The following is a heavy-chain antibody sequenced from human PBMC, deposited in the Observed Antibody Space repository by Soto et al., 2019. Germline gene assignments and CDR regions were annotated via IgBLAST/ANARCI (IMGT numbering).Heavy chain of an antibody. CDR1: GFTFNNYG. J-gene: IGHJ6*02. Sequence: QVQLVESGGGVVQPGRSVRLSCAASGFTFNNYGRHWVRQAPGKGLEWLAVIWNDGSNSSYANSVKGRFTISRDNSKNTLYLQMSSLRAEDTAVYYCARRQIPPPTRGAANARGGMDVWGQGTTVTVSS. V-gene: IGHV3-33*01. CDR3: ARRQIPPPTRGAANARGGMDV. D-gene: IGHD6-13*01. CDR2: IWNDGSNS.